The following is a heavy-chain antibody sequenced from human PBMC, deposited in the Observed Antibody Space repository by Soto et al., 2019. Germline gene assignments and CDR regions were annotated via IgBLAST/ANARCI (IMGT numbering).Heavy chain of an antibody. CDR3: ARNRRIQLWLSWFDP. V-gene: IGHV4-34*01. Sequence: PSETLSLTCAVYGGSFSGYYWSWIRQPPGKGLEWIGEINHSGSTNYNPSLKSRVTISVDTSKNQFSLKLSSVTAADTAVYYCARNRRIQLWLSWFDPWGQGTLVTVPQ. CDR1: GGSFSGYY. J-gene: IGHJ5*02. D-gene: IGHD5-18*01. CDR2: INHSGST.